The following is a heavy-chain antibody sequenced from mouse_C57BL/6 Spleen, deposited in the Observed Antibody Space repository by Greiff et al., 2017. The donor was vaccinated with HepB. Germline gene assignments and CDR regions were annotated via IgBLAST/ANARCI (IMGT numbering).Heavy chain of an antibody. D-gene: IGHD2-4*01. Sequence: VKLQESGPGLVQPSQSLSITCTVSGFSLTSYGVHWVRQSPGKGLEWLGVIWRGGSTDYNAAFMSRLSITKDNSKSQVFFKMNSLQADDTAIYYGAKNTYDYDGAWFAYWGQGTLVTVSA. CDR2: IWRGGST. V-gene: IGHV2-5*01. J-gene: IGHJ3*01. CDR1: GFSLTSYG. CDR3: AKNTYDYDGAWFAY.